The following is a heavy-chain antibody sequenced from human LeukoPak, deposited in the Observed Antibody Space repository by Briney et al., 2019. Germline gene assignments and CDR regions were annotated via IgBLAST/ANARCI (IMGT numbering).Heavy chain of an antibody. Sequence: SGTLSLTCGVSGASIRSSTNWWSWVRQPPGKGLEWIGEILQSGSTNYNPSLKSRVTISVDTSKNQFSLKLSSVTAADTAVYYCARGKYYFDYWGQGTLVTVSS. CDR3: ARGKYYFDY. J-gene: IGHJ4*02. CDR2: ILQSGST. V-gene: IGHV4-4*02. CDR1: GASIRSSTNW.